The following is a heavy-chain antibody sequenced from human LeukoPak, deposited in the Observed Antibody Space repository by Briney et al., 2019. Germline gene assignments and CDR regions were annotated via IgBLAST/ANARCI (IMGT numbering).Heavy chain of an antibody. V-gene: IGHV1-69*13. CDR1: GGSFSSYS. CDR2: TIPLLGTV. CDR3: ARQFDWESP. D-gene: IGHD3-9*01. J-gene: IGHJ5*02. Sequence: GASVKVSCKSSGGSFSSYSVSWVRQAPGQGLEWMGATIPLLGTVNYAQRFQGRLTFSADESTNTVFMEPSSLSSEDTAVYYCARQFDWESPWGQGTLVTVSS.